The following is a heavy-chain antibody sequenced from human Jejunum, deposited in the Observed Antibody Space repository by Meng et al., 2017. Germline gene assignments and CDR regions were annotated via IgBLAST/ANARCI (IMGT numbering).Heavy chain of an antibody. CDR2: INYSGST. V-gene: IGHV4-59*08. J-gene: IGHJ4*02. CDR3: ARMIGSGPFDY. D-gene: IGHD2-15*01. CDR1: GGSMSAYY. Sequence: QVQLQESGPGLVKSSETLSLTYTVSGGSMSAYYWSWIRQPPGKGLELIGYINYSGSTNYKPSLKSRVTISVDTSMNQFSLKLSSVTAADTAVYYCARMIGSGPFDYWGQGTLVTVSS.